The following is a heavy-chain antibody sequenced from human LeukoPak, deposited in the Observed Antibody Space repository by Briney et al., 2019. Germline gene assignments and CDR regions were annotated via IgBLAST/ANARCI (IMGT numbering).Heavy chain of an antibody. CDR1: VYTFTVYY. CDR3: AREVVVAATGFDY. V-gene: IGHV1-2*02. CDR2: INPKGGGT. D-gene: IGHD2-15*01. J-gene: IGHJ4*02. Sequence: ASVTVSRKASVYTFTVYYMHWVRHAPGQGRGWMGWINPKGGGTNKPQKFKGRVTMTRHTYISTAYMELSRLRSDDTAVYYCAREVVVAATGFDYWGQGTLVTVSS.